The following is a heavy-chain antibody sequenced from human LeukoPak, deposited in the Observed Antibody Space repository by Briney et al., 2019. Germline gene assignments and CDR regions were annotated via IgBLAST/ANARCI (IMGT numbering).Heavy chain of an antibody. D-gene: IGHD2-15*01. CDR1: GFTFSSYA. Sequence: GGSLRLSCAASGFTFSSYAMSWVRQAPGKGLEWVSAISGSGGSTYYADSVKGRFTISRDNSKNTLYLQMNSLRAEDTAVYYCAKAPGSVVVAARYYYGMDVWGQGTTVTVSS. V-gene: IGHV3-23*01. J-gene: IGHJ6*02. CDR2: ISGSGGST. CDR3: AKAPGSVVVAARYYYGMDV.